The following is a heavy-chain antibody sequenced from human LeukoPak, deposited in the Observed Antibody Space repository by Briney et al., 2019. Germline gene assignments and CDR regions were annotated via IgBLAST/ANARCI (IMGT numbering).Heavy chain of an antibody. D-gene: IGHD6-19*01. CDR1: GGSISSYY. Sequence: SETLSLTCTVSGGSISSYYWSWIRQPPGKGLEWIGYIYYSGSTNYNPSLKSRVTISVDTSKNQFSLKLSSVTAADTAVYYCARHPTGYSSGWEFDPRGQGTLVTVSS. CDR3: ARHPTGYSSGWEFDP. V-gene: IGHV4-59*08. CDR2: IYYSGST. J-gene: IGHJ5*02.